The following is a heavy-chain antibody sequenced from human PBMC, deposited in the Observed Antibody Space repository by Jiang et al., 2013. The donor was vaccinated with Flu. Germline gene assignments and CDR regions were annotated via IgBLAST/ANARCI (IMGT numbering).Heavy chain of an antibody. CDR1: GGSISSSNW. D-gene: IGHD4-17*01. V-gene: IGHV4-4*02. Sequence: SLTCAVSGGSISSSNWWSWVRQPPGRGWSGLGKSIIWEHQLQPSLKSRVTISVDKSKNQFSLKLSSVTAADTAVYYCAREPTTVTVGRAFDIWGQGTMVTVSS. J-gene: IGHJ3*02. CDR3: AREPTTVTVGRAFDI. CDR2: SIIWEH.